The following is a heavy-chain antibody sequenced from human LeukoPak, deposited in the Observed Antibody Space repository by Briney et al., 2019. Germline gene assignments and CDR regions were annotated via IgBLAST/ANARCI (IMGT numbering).Heavy chain of an antibody. CDR2: IYTSGST. V-gene: IGHV4-61*02. Sequence: SQTLSLTCSVSGDSISTGNYLWTWIRQPAGKGLEWIGRIYTSGSTNYNPSLKSRVTISVDTSKNQFSLKLSSVTAADTAVYYCARGNVALPATLDYWGQGTLVTVSS. D-gene: IGHD2-2*01. CDR1: GDSISTGNYL. CDR3: ARGNVALPATLDY. J-gene: IGHJ4*02.